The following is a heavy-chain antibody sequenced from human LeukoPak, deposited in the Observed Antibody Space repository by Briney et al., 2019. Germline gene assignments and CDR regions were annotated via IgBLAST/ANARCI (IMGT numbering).Heavy chain of an antibody. CDR1: GYSLSSGYY. J-gene: IGHJ4*02. CDR2: IYHSGST. Sequence: SETLSLTCAVSGYSLSSGYYWGWIRQPPGKGLEWIGSIYHSGSTYYNPSLKSRVTISVDTSKNQSSLKLSSVTAADTAVYYCASKASDYAFDYWGQGTLVTVSS. D-gene: IGHD4-17*01. CDR3: ASKASDYAFDY. V-gene: IGHV4-38-2*01.